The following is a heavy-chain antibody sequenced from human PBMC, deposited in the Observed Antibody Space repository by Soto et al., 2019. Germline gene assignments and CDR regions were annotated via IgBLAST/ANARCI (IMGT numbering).Heavy chain of an antibody. CDR2: FGGSGNT. CDR1: GFTFSNYG. CDR3: AKRGEKTGRNFDC. V-gene: IGHV3-23*01. D-gene: IGHD1-1*01. J-gene: IGHJ4*02. Sequence: HPGGSVKLSCVASGFTFSNYGMSWVRQAPGKGLEWVSTFGGSGNTYHADSVKGRFTISRDNSRNTLYLQMNSLRAEDTAIYYCAKRGEKTGRNFDCWGQGTQVTVSS.